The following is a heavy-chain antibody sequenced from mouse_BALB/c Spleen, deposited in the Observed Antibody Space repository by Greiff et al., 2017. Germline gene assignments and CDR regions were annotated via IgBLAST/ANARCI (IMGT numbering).Heavy chain of an antibody. CDR1: GYTFTSYY. Sequence: QVQLQQSGPELVKPGASVRISCKASGYTFTSYYIHWVKQRPGQGLEWIGWIYPGNVNTKYNEKFKGKATLTADKSSSTAYMQLSSLTSEDSAVYYCARWPGTEAMDYWGQGTSVTVSS. V-gene: IGHV1S56*01. CDR3: ARWPGTEAMDY. J-gene: IGHJ4*01. CDR2: IYPGNVNT. D-gene: IGHD4-1*01.